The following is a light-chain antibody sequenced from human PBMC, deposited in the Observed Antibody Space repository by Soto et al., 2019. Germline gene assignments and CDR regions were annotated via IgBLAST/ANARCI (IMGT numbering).Light chain of an antibody. J-gene: IGKJ5*01. CDR3: QQRSNWPSIT. V-gene: IGKV3-11*01. CDR2: DAS. CDR1: QSVSSY. Sequence: EIVLTQSPATLSLSPGERATLSCRASQSVSSYLAWYHQKPGQAPRLLIYDASNRATGIPARFSGSGSGTDFTLTISSLEPEDVAVYYCQQRSNWPSITFGQGTRLEIK.